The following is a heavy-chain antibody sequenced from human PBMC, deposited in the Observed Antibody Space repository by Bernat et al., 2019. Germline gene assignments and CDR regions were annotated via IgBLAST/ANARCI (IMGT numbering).Heavy chain of an antibody. D-gene: IGHD3-10*01. V-gene: IGHV3-74*01. CDR2: IDTDGSRT. CDR1: GFTFGNYW. J-gene: IGHJ4*02. CDR3: VREWGSFYGSGTYSYYFDY. Sequence: EVQVVESGGGLVQPGGSLRLSCAASGFTFGNYWMHWFRQAPGRGLVWVSRIDTDGSRTNYADSVKGRFTISRDNSKNTLYLQMNSLSAEDTAVYYCVREWGSFYGSGTYSYYFDYWGQGTLVTVSS.